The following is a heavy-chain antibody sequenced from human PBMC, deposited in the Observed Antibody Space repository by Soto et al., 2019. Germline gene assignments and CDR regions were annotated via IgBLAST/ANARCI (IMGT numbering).Heavy chain of an antibody. Sequence: QVQLQESGPGLVKPSQTLSLTCTVSGGSIRSGDYYWSWIRQPPGKGLEWIGYICYTGSTFDSPSLKSRLSMSVDTSKNQFSLKLSSVTAADTAIYYCARVASNGYYYPLDYWGQGTLVTVSS. CDR3: ARVASNGYYYPLDY. CDR1: GGSIRSGDYY. D-gene: IGHD3-22*01. CDR2: ICYTGST. J-gene: IGHJ4*02. V-gene: IGHV4-30-4*01.